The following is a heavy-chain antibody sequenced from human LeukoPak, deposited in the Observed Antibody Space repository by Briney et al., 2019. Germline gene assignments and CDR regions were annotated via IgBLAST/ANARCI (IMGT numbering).Heavy chain of an antibody. V-gene: IGHV3-9*01. CDR3: AKDNIDGIAVAGTSSYGMDV. CDR2: ISWNSGSI. Sequence: GGSLRLSCAASGFTFDDYAMHWVRQAPGKGLEWVSGISWNSGSIGYADSVKGRFTISRDNAENSLYLQMNSLRAEDTALYYCAKDNIDGIAVAGTSSYGMDVWGQGTTVTVSS. CDR1: GFTFDDYA. D-gene: IGHD6-19*01. J-gene: IGHJ6*02.